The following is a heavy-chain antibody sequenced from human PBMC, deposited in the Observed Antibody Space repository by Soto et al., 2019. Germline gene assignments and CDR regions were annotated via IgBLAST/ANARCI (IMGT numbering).Heavy chain of an antibody. CDR1: GYTFTSYG. CDR2: ISAYNGNT. Sequence: QVQLVQSGAEVKKPGASVKVSCKASGYTFTSYGISWVRQAPGQGLEWMGWISAYNGNTNYAQKLRGRVTMTTDTSTTTAYMVRRLLIADATTVYYWASTAAGGTVGYDYWGQGTLVTVSS. J-gene: IGHJ4*02. D-gene: IGHD6-13*01. CDR3: ASTAAGGTVGYDY. V-gene: IGHV1-18*01.